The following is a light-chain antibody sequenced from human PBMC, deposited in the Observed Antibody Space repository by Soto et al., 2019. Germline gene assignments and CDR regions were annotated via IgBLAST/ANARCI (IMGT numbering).Light chain of an antibody. Sequence: EIVLMQSPCTLSLSPGERATLFCRASQSMKRRYLAWYQQKPGQAPRVLIYAASNRATGIPDRFSGSGSGTDFSLTISRLEPEDFAVYCCHQYDSSPQTFGQGTKVDIK. CDR3: HQYDSSPQT. V-gene: IGKV3-20*01. J-gene: IGKJ1*01. CDR1: QSMKRRY. CDR2: AAS.